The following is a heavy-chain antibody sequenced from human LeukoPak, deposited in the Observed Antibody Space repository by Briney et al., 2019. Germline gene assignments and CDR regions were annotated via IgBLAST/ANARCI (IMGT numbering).Heavy chain of an antibody. CDR3: VRDRTWAIDV. Sequence: SETLSLTCTVSGGSISSYYWSWIRQPAGKGLEWIGRIYTSGSTNYNPSLKSRVTMSVDTSKNQFSLQLNSVTPEDTAVYFCVRDRTWAIDVWGQGTMVTVSS. CDR2: IYTSGST. J-gene: IGHJ3*01. D-gene: IGHD1-14*01. CDR1: GGSISSYY. V-gene: IGHV4-4*07.